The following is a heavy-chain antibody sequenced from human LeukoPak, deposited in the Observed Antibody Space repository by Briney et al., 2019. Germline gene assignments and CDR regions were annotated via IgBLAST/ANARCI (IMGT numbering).Heavy chain of an antibody. CDR1: XSFTXXW. CDR2: IYPGDSDT. Sequence: XSFTXXWIGWVRQMPGKGLEWMGIIYPGDSDTRYSPSFQGQVTISADKSISTAYLQWSSLKASDTAMYYCARPSNYDFWSGYLGWFDPWGQGTLVTVSS. V-gene: IGHV5-51*01. J-gene: IGHJ5*02. D-gene: IGHD3-3*01. CDR3: ARPSNYDFWSGYLGWFDP.